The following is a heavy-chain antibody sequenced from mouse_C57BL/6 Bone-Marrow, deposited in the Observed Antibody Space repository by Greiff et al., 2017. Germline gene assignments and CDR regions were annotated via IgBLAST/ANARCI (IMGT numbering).Heavy chain of an antibody. CDR1: GYTFTSYW. CDR3: ARLTAQAPRAMDY. CDR2: IHPNSGST. Sequence: QVQLQQPGAELVKPGASVKLSCKASGYTFTSYWMHWVKQRPGPGLEWIGMIHPNSGSTNYNEKFKSKATLTVDKSSSTAYMQLSSLTSEDSAVYYCARLTAQAPRAMDYWGQGTSVTVSS. D-gene: IGHD3-2*02. J-gene: IGHJ4*01. V-gene: IGHV1-64*01.